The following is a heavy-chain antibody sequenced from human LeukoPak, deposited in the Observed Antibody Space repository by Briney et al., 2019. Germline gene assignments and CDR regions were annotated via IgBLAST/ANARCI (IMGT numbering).Heavy chain of an antibody. CDR3: ASAITAMVTTGFDY. D-gene: IGHD5-18*01. Sequence: GGSLRLSCAASGFTFSDYYMSWIRQAPGKGLEWVSYISSSGSTIYYADSVKGRFTISRDNAKNSLYLQMNSLRAEDTAVYYCASAITAMVTTGFDYWGQGTLVTVSS. CDR2: ISSSGSTI. J-gene: IGHJ4*02. V-gene: IGHV3-11*01. CDR1: GFTFSDYY.